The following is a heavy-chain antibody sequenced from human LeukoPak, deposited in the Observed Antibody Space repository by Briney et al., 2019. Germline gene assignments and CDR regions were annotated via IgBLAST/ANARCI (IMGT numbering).Heavy chain of an antibody. Sequence: ASVKVSCKASGYTFSNYAINWVRQAPGQGLEWMGWISTYNGNTNYAQKLQGRVTMTTDTSTSTAYMELRSLRSDDTAVYYCARVAISYMDVWGKGTTVTISS. CDR2: ISTYNGNT. J-gene: IGHJ6*03. CDR3: ARVAISYMDV. V-gene: IGHV1-18*01. D-gene: IGHD3-9*01. CDR1: GYTFSNYA.